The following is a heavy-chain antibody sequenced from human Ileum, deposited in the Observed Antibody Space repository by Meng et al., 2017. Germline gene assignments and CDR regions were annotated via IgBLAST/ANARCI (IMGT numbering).Heavy chain of an antibody. CDR3: AREQAHGNLGGY. Sequence: HLQWQGSGPGLVKPSETLSLTCTVSGDSISSSTYYWGWIRQPPGKGLEWIGSIYYGESAFYYPSLKGRVTISIDSSKNQLSLQLTSVTAADTAIYYCAREQAHGNLGGYWGRGTLVTVSS. J-gene: IGHJ4*02. CDR1: GDSISSSTYY. V-gene: IGHV4-39*07. D-gene: IGHD3-16*01. CDR2: IYYGESA.